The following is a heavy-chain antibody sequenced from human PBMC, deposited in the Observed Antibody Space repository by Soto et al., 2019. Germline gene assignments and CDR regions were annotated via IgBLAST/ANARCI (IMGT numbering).Heavy chain of an antibody. D-gene: IGHD3-3*01. Sequence: GGSLRLSCAASGFTFSIYWMSWVRQAPGKGLEWVANIKQDGSEKYYVDSVKGRFTISRDNAKNSLYLQMNSLRAEDTAVYYCARDNRNYDFWSGYYDYNWFDPWGQGTLVTVSS. CDR2: IKQDGSEK. J-gene: IGHJ5*02. CDR1: GFTFSIYW. CDR3: ARDNRNYDFWSGYYDYNWFDP. V-gene: IGHV3-7*05.